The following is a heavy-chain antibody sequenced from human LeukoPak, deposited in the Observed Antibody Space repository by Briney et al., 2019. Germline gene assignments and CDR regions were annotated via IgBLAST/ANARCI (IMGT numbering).Heavy chain of an antibody. V-gene: IGHV1-69*13. CDR2: IIPIFGTA. CDR3: ARSEISNGWFFYYYGMDV. D-gene: IGHD3-10*01. CDR1: GGTFSSYA. Sequence: SVKVSCKDSGGTFSSYAISWVRQAPGQGLEWMGGIIPIFGTANYAQKFQGRVTITADESTSTAYMELSSLRSEDTAVYYCARSEISNGWFFYYYGMDVWGQGTTVTVSS. J-gene: IGHJ6*02.